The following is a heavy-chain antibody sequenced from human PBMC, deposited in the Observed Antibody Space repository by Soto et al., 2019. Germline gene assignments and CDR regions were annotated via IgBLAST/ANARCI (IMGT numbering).Heavy chain of an antibody. Sequence: GSLRLSCAASGFSVTSNHMSWVRQGPGKGLEWVSIFYAGGTTYYADSVKGRFTISRDNSENTLFLQMNSLRDEDTAVYYRARDLRRGGDWGQGTLVTVSS. J-gene: IGHJ4*02. CDR2: FYAGGTT. CDR3: ARDLRRGGD. V-gene: IGHV3-53*01. D-gene: IGHD3-10*01. CDR1: GFSVTSNH.